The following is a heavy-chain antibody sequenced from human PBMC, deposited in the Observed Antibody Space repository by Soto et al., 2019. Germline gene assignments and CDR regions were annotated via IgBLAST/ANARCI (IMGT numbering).Heavy chain of an antibody. V-gene: IGHV4-31*03. D-gene: IGHD7-27*01. CDR3: ARVGTSYARRGLDV. CDR1: GDSISRGGYY. CDR2: IYYTGST. J-gene: IGHJ6*02. Sequence: PSETLSLTCTVSGDSISRGGYYWCWIRQHPGKGLEWIGYIYYTGSTYYNPSLKSRVSISIDTSKNQFSLELISVTAADTAVYYCARVGTSYARRGLDVWGQGTTVTVSS.